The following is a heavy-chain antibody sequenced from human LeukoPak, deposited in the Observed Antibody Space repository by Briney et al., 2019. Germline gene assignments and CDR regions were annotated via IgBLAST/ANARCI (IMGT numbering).Heavy chain of an antibody. CDR2: IKQDGSEK. Sequence: GVSLRLSCAASGFTFSSYWMSWVRQAPGKGLEWVANIKQDGSEKYYVDSVKGRFTISRDNAKNSLYLQMNSLRADDTAIYYCARDPYNGNYGDSYYYYMDVWGKGTTVTISS. J-gene: IGHJ6*03. V-gene: IGHV3-7*01. CDR3: ARDPYNGNYGDSYYYYMDV. D-gene: IGHD1-26*01. CDR1: GFTFSSYW.